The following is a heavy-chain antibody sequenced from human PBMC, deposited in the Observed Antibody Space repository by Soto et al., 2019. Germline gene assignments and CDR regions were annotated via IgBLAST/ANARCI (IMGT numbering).Heavy chain of an antibody. J-gene: IGHJ2*01. CDR1: GFTVSSNS. Sequence: EVKLVESGGGLVQPGGSLTLSCVASGFTVSSNSMSWVRQAPGKGLEWVSVIYIGGTSYYADSVRGRFTISRHNSENTLYLQMNSLRAEDTAVYYCARDLRLVGFGEFDLWGRGTLVTVSS. CDR3: ARDLRLVGFGEFDL. V-gene: IGHV3-53*04. CDR2: IYIGGTS. D-gene: IGHD3-10*01.